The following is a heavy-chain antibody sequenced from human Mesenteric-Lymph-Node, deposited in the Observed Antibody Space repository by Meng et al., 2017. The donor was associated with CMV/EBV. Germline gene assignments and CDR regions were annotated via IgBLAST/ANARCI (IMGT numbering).Heavy chain of an antibody. Sequence: GESLKISCGASGFTLSSCEMNWVRQAPGKGLEWVAFIRYDGSNKYYADSVKGRFTISRDNSKNTLYLQMNSLRAEDTAVYYCAKDLFSGYCYWGQGTLVTVSS. V-gene: IGHV3-30*02. CDR1: GFTLSSCE. J-gene: IGHJ4*02. CDR3: AKDLFSGYCY. D-gene: IGHD3-22*01. CDR2: IRYDGSNK.